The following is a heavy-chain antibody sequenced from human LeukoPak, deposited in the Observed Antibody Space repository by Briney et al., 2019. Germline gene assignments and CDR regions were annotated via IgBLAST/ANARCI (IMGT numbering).Heavy chain of an antibody. Sequence: NPSETLSLTCIVSGYSITSGYHWGWIRQTPGKGLEWIGTMYHSGNINYNPSLKSRVTVSVDTSKNQFSLKLDSVTAADTAVFYCARLLGSVSFSGVWGQGILVTVSS. V-gene: IGHV4-38-2*02. D-gene: IGHD3-10*01. J-gene: IGHJ4*02. CDR1: GYSITSGYH. CDR3: ARLLGSVSFSGV. CDR2: MYHSGNI.